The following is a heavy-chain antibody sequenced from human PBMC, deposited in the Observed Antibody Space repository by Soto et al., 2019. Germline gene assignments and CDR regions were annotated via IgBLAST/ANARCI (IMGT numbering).Heavy chain of an antibody. D-gene: IGHD3-9*01. Sequence: GSLRLSCAASGFTFSSYSMVWVRQAPGKGLEWVSYIFASSTTIYYADSVKSRFTVSRDNAQNSLFLLMNSLRAEDTAVYYCARDADWAFGYWGQGTLVTVSS. V-gene: IGHV3-48*04. CDR1: GFTFSSYS. CDR3: ARDADWAFGY. CDR2: IFASSTTI. J-gene: IGHJ4*02.